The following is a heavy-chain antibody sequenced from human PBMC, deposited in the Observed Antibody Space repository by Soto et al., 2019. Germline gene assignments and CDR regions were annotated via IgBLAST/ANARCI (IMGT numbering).Heavy chain of an antibody. CDR3: ARGRANYDFWSGSAYYYYGVVV. D-gene: IGHD3-3*01. J-gene: IGHJ6*02. V-gene: IGHV4-30-4*01. CDR1: GGSISSGDYY. CDR2: IYYSGST. Sequence: PSETLSLTCTVSGGSISSGDYYWSWIRQPPGKGLEWIGYIYYSGSTYYNPSLKSRVTISVDTSKNQFSLKLSSVTAADTAVYYCARGRANYDFWSGSAYYYYGVVVWGQGTTVTVPS.